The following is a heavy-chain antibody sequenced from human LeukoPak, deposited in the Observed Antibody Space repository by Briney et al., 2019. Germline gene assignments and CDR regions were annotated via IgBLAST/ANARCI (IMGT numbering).Heavy chain of an antibody. CDR2: IWHDGSSK. V-gene: IGHV3-33*01. J-gene: IGHJ4*02. CDR1: GFIFSNYG. Sequence: GRSLRLSCAASGFIFSNYGMHWVRQAPGKGLEWVAVIWHDGSSKYYADSVKGRFTISSDTSKNTMYLQMNSLRAEDTAVYYCARDLSPVVRASPMGYWGQGTLVTVSS. D-gene: IGHD3-10*01. CDR3: ARDLSPVVRASPMGY.